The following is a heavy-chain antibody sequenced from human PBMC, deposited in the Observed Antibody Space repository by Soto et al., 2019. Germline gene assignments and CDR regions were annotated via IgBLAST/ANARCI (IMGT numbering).Heavy chain of an antibody. Sequence: QDQLVQSGVEVKKPGASVKVSCKASGYSFTNYGITWVRQAPGQGFEWMGWISAYNGNTNYAQKFKGRFTMNTDASTSTAYLELRSLRSDDTAVYYCARDRGVAPPVAGTTHYYYYMDVWGKGTTVTVSS. D-gene: IGHD6-19*01. CDR3: ARDRGVAPPVAGTTHYYYYMDV. J-gene: IGHJ6*03. CDR2: ISAYNGNT. CDR1: GYSFTNYG. V-gene: IGHV1-18*01.